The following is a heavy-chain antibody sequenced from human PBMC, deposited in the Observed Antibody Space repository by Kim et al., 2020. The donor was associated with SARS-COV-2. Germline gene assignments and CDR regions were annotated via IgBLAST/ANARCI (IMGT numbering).Heavy chain of an antibody. J-gene: IGHJ4*02. CDR3: AKDRRGYNQPLEY. CDR2: ISGSGGNT. V-gene: IGHV3-23*01. CDR1: GFTFSTCA. Sequence: GGSLRLSCAASGFTFSTCAMNWVRQAPGKGLEWVSSISGSGGNTYYADSVTGRFTISRDNSEDTLYLQVNSLRVEDTAVYYCAKDRRGYNQPLEYWGQGT. D-gene: IGHD5-18*01.